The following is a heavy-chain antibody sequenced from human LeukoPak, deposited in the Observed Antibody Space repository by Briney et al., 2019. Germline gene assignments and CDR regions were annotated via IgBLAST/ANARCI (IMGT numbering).Heavy chain of an antibody. CDR1: GGSISSSSYY. CDR3: SRPALVADYFDY. J-gene: IGHJ4*02. D-gene: IGHD2-15*01. V-gene: IGHV4-39*01. Sequence: PSETLSLTCTVSGGSISSSSYYWGWIRQPPGKGREWIGRIYYSGSTYHNPSLKSRVTVSVDTSKNQFSLKLSSVTAADTAVYYCSRPALVADYFDYWGQGTLVTVSS. CDR2: IYYSGST.